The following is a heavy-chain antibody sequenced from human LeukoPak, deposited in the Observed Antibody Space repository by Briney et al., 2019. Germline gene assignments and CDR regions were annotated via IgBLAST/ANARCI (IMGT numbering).Heavy chain of an antibody. V-gene: IGHV3-9*01. Sequence: GGSLRLSCEASGFTFDDYGMHWVRQAPGKGLEWDSTISWNSASVGYVDSVKGRFTISRDNAKKTLYLQMNSLRPEDTALYYCAKDYGYSSSWYDYRGQGTLVTVSS. CDR1: GFTFDDYG. CDR3: AKDYGYSSSWYDY. D-gene: IGHD6-13*01. CDR2: ISWNSASV. J-gene: IGHJ4*02.